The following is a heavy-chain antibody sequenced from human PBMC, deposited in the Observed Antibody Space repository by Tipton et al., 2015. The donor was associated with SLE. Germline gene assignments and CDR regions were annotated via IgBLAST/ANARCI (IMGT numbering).Heavy chain of an antibody. CDR1: GFTFSSYS. J-gene: IGHJ4*02. CDR3: ARGRKRIAVAGLFDY. D-gene: IGHD6-19*01. V-gene: IGHV3-48*01. CDR2: ISSSSSTI. Sequence: GSLRLSCAASGFTFSSYSMNWVRQAPGKGLEWVSYISSSSSTIYYADSVKGRFTISRDNAKNSLYLQMNSLRAEDTAVYYCARGRKRIAVAGLFDYWGQGTLVTVSS.